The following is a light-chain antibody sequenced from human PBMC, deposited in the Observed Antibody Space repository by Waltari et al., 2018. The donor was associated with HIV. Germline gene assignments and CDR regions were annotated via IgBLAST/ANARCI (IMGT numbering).Light chain of an antibody. CDR2: ATS. J-gene: IGKJ2*01. V-gene: IGKV1-12*01. CDR3: QQTNSFPYT. Sequence: DIQMTQSPSSVSVSVGDRVTITCRASQGIRRWLAWYQQKPGKAPQLLIYATSSLQSGVPSRFSGSGSGTDFTLTISSLQPEDFATYYCQQTNSFPYTFGQGTKLEIK. CDR1: QGIRRW.